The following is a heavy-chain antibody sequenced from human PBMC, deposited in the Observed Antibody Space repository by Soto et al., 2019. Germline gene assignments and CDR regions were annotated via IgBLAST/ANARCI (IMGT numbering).Heavy chain of an antibody. CDR1: GGSISSSSYY. CDR3: ARGQRRIAAAGVFDY. D-gene: IGHD6-13*01. Sequence: QLQLQESGPGLVKPSETLSLTCTVSGGSISSSSYYWGWIRQPPGKGLEWIGSIYYSGSTYYNPSLKSRVTISVDTSKNQFSLKLSSVTAADTAVYYCARGQRRIAAAGVFDYWGQGTLVTVSS. J-gene: IGHJ4*02. CDR2: IYYSGST. V-gene: IGHV4-39*01.